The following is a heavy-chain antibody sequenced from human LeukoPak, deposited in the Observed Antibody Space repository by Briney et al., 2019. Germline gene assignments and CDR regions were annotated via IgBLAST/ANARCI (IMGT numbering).Heavy chain of an antibody. J-gene: IGHJ4*02. CDR1: GGSISRYS. D-gene: IGHD6-19*01. Sequence: SETLSLTCTVSGGSISRYSWSWIRQPPGKGLEWIGDIPYSGTTNYNPSLKSRVTISVDTSKSQFSLKLSSVTAADTAVYYCAGGGQWLAFDYWGQGTLVTVSS. CDR2: IPYSGTT. V-gene: IGHV4-59*01. CDR3: AGGGQWLAFDY.